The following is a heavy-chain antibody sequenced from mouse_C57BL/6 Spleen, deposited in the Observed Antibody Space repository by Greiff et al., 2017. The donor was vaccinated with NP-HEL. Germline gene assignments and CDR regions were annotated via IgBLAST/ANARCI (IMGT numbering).Heavy chain of an antibody. CDR2: IYPGDGDT. J-gene: IGHJ1*03. CDR1: GYAFSSYW. V-gene: IGHV1-80*01. D-gene: IGHD1-1*01. Sequence: QVQLKESGAELVKPGASVKISCKASGYAFSSYWMNWVKQRPGKGLEWIGQIYPGDGDTNYNGKFKGKATLTADKSSSTAYMQLSSLTSEDSAVYFCARYDGSSYNWYFDVWGTGTTVTVSS. CDR3: ARYDGSSYNWYFDV.